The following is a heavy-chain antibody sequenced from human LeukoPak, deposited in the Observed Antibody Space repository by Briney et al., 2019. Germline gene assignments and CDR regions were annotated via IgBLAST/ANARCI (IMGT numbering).Heavy chain of an antibody. J-gene: IGHJ4*02. CDR2: IIGSVHST. CDR1: GFTLTSYA. CDR3: AKHSYDSSGYYSIDY. Sequence: GGSLRLSCTASGFTLTSYAMSWVRQPPRKGLEWVSAIIGSVHSTYYADSVKGRFTISRDNSKNTLYLQMNSLRAEDTAVYYCAKHSYDSSGYYSIDYWGQGTLVTVFS. D-gene: IGHD3-22*01. V-gene: IGHV3-23*01.